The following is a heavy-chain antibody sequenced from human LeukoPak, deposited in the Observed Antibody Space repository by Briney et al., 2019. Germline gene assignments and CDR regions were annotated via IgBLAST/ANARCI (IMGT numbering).Heavy chain of an antibody. CDR1: GYTFTGYY. V-gene: IGHV1-2*02. CDR3: ASGHGTSYNYDTSGYYSDY. D-gene: IGHD3-22*01. J-gene: IGHJ4*02. CDR2: TNPNSGGT. Sequence: ASVKVSCKASGYTFTGYYIHWVRQAPGQGLEWMGWTNPNSGGTNSAQNFQGRVTMTRDTSISTAYMELSRLRSDDTAVYYCASGHGTSYNYDTSGYYSDYWGQGTLVTVSS.